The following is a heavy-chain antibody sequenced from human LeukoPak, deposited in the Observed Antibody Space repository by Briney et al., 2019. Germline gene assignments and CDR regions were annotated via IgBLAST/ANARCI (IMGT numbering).Heavy chain of an antibody. CDR2: LNPKSGNT. D-gene: IGHD6-19*01. Sequence: ASVKVFCKASGYTFTSYYMHWVRQAPGQGLEWMGWLNPKSGNTGYAQKFQGRVTISRNTAINTAYMELSSLRSEDTAVYYCARMTVSGRDNWFDPWGQGTLVTVSS. CDR3: ARMTVSGRDNWFDP. J-gene: IGHJ5*02. CDR1: GYTFTSYY. V-gene: IGHV1-8*03.